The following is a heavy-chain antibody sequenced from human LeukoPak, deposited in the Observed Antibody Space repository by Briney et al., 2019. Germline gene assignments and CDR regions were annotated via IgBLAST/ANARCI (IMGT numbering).Heavy chain of an antibody. Sequence: KPSETLSLTCAVYGGSFSGYYWSWIRQPPGKGLEWIGEINHSGSTNYNPSLKSRVTISVDTSKNQFSLKLSSVTAADTAVYYCARVKGRITMVRGVPLFDYWGQGTLVTVSS. V-gene: IGHV4-34*01. CDR2: INHSGST. CDR3: ARVKGRITMVRGVPLFDY. J-gene: IGHJ4*02. D-gene: IGHD3-10*01. CDR1: GGSFSGYY.